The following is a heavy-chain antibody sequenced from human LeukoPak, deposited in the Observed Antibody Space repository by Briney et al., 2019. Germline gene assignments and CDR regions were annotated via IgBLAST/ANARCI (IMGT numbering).Heavy chain of an antibody. V-gene: IGHV3-7*01. CDR2: IKQDGSEK. CDR3: ARGRSVYYDYVWGSYVGREGDY. J-gene: IGHJ4*02. D-gene: IGHD3-16*01. Sequence: GRSLRLSCAASGFTFSSYWMSWVRQAPGKGLEWVANIKQDGSEKYYVDSVKGRFTISRDNAKNSLYLQMNSLRAEDTAVYYCARGRSVYYDYVWGSYVGREGDYWGQGTLVTVSS. CDR1: GFTFSSYW.